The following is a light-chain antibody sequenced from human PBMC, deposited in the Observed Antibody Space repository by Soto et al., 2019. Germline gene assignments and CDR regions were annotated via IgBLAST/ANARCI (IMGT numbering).Light chain of an antibody. J-gene: IGLJ3*02. Sequence: QSALTQPASVSGSPGQSITISCTGTSSDVGPYNYVSWYQHHPGKAPKLLIYEVTKRPSGVSNRFSGSKSGNTASLTISGLQAEEEADYYCSSYTTSSTLVFGGGTKVTVL. CDR2: EVT. CDR1: SSDVGPYNY. V-gene: IGLV2-14*01. CDR3: SSYTTSSTLV.